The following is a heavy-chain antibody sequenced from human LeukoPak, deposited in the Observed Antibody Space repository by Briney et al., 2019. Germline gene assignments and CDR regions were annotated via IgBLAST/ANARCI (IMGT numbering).Heavy chain of an antibody. CDR2: IRYDGSNK. CDR1: GFTFSSYG. J-gene: IGHJ4*02. CDR3: ARVYYYGSGSQGNDY. D-gene: IGHD3-10*01. V-gene: IGHV3-30*02. Sequence: GGSRRLSCAASGFTFSSYGMHWVRQAPGKGLEGVAFIRYDGSNKYYAASVKGRFTISRDNSKNTLYLQMNSLRAEDTAVYYCARVYYYGSGSQGNDYWGQGTLVTVSS.